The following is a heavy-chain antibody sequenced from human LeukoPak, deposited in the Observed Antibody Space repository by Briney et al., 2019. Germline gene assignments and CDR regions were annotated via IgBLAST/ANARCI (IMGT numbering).Heavy chain of an antibody. V-gene: IGHV4-39*01. D-gene: IGHD5-12*01. J-gene: IGHJ5*02. CDR2: IYYSGST. Sequence: SETLSLTCTVAGGSISSSTYCWGWIRQPPGKGLEWIGSIYYSGSTYYNPSLKSRGTISVDTSKNQFSLKVSSVTAADPAVYFWAKLAPRYTGYDRLLHFDPWGQGTLVTVSS. CDR3: AKLAPRYTGYDRLLHFDP. CDR1: GGSISSSTYC.